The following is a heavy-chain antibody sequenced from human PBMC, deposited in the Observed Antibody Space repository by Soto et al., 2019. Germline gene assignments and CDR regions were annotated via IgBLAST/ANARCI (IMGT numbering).Heavy chain of an antibody. V-gene: IGHV4-34*01. CDR3: ARGYDTALAPII. J-gene: IGHJ4*02. Sequence: SETLSLICAVYGGSFSSYHWSWIRQTPGKGLEWIGEINHLTTTNYNPSLKSRVIISLDTPKNQFSLKLSSVTAADTAVYYCARGYDTALAPIIWGQGILVTVSP. CDR2: INHLTTT. CDR1: GGSFSSYH. D-gene: IGHD5-18*01.